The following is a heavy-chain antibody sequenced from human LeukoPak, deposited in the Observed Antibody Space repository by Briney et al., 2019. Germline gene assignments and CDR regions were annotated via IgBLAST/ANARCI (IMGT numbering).Heavy chain of an antibody. Sequence: ASVKVSCKASGYTFTAYYMNWVRQAPGQGLEWMGWINPNSGGTKYAQKFQGRVTMTRDTSINTAYVELSRLTYYDTAVYYCGGLPTYNCNQPLDYWGEGALVTVSS. D-gene: IGHD1-20*01. CDR2: INPNSGGT. V-gene: IGHV1-2*02. CDR3: GGLPTYNCNQPLDY. CDR1: GYTFTAYY. J-gene: IGHJ4*02.